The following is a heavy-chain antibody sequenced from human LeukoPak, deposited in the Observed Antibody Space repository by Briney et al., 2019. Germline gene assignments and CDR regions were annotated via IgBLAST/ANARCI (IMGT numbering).Heavy chain of an antibody. CDR1: GFTFSSYA. CDR2: ISGSGGST. D-gene: IGHD3-10*01. Sequence: GGSLRLSCAASGFTFSSYAMSWVRQAPGKGLEWVSAISGSGGSTYYADSVKGRFTISRDTSKNTLYLQMDSLRAEDTAVYYCARDGPNFYGSGTYYKWSFFDYWGQGTLVTVSS. J-gene: IGHJ4*02. CDR3: ARDGPNFYGSGTYYKWSFFDY. V-gene: IGHV3-23*01.